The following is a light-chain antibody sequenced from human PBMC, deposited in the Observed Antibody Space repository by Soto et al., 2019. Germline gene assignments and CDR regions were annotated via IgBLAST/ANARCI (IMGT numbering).Light chain of an antibody. CDR1: QSVSSSY. CDR2: GAS. J-gene: IGKJ2*01. Sequence: EIVVTQSPGTLSLSPGERATLSCRASQSVSSSYLAWYQQGPGPAPSLLIYGASSRATGIPDRFSGSGSGTDFTLTISRLEPEDFAVYHCQNYGTSPYTFGQGTKLEI. V-gene: IGKV3-20*01. CDR3: QNYGTSPYT.